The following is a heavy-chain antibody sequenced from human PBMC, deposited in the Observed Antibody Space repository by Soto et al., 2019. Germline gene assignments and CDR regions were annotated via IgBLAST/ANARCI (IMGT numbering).Heavy chain of an antibody. CDR1: GYTFTSYY. V-gene: IGHV1-46*01. CDR2: INPSGGST. D-gene: IGHD3-22*01. CDR3: ARDFGIYYYDSSGPIY. J-gene: IGHJ4*02. Sequence: ASVKVSCKASGYTFTSYYMHWVRQAPGQGLEWMGIINPSGGSTSYAQKFQGRVTMTRDTSTSTVYMELSSLRSEDTAVYYCARDFGIYYYDSSGPIYWGQGTLVTVS.